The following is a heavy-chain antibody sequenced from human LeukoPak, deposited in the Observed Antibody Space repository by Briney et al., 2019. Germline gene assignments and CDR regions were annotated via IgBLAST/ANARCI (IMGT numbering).Heavy chain of an antibody. Sequence: PGGSLRLSCVASRFTLSSYWMNWVRQAPGKGLEWVAFIRYDGSNKYYADSVKGRFTISRDNSKNTLYLQMNSLRAEDTAVYYCAKLSGRFLEWLSIDYWGQGTLVTVSS. V-gene: IGHV3-30*02. J-gene: IGHJ4*02. CDR3: AKLSGRFLEWLSIDY. CDR1: RFTLSSYW. CDR2: IRYDGSNK. D-gene: IGHD3-3*01.